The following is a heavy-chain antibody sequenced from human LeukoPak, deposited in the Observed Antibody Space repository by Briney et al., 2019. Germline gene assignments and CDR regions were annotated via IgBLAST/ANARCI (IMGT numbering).Heavy chain of an antibody. CDR3: ARGVFGLLKSYCSSTSCYRRRFDP. CDR2: IYHSGST. D-gene: IGHD2-2*01. V-gene: IGHV4-38-2*02. Sequence: SETLSLTCTVSGYSISSGYYWGWIRQPPGKGLEWIGSIYHSGSTYYNPSLKSRVTISVDTSKNQFSLKLSSVTAADTAVYYCARGVFGLLKSYCSSTSCYRRRFDPWGQGTLVTVSS. CDR1: GYSISSGYY. J-gene: IGHJ5*02.